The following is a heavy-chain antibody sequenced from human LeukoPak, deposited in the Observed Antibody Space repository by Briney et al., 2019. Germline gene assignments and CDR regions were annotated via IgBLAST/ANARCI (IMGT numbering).Heavy chain of an antibody. V-gene: IGHV3-53*01. CDR2: IYSGGST. CDR1: GFSVSSDY. CDR3: ARYHTALNY. J-gene: IGHJ4*02. D-gene: IGHD5-18*01. Sequence: GGSLRLSCAASGFSVSSDYMTWVRQAPGKGLEWVSVIYSGGSTYYADSVKGRFTISRDNSKNTLYLQMNNLRDEDTAVYYCARYHTALNYWGQGTLVTASS.